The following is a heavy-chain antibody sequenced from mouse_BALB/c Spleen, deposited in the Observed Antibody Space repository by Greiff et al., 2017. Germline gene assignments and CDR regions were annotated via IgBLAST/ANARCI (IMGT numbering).Heavy chain of an antibody. J-gene: IGHJ3*01. CDR1: GYSITSGYY. CDR3: ARENYDGYFAY. CDR2: ISYDGSN. V-gene: IGHV3-6*02. D-gene: IGHD2-3*01. Sequence: EVKLQESGPGLVKPSQSLSLTCSVTGYSITSGYYWNWIRQFPGNKLEWMGYISYDGSNNYNPSLKNRISITRDTSKNQFFLKLNSVTTEDTATYYCARENYDGYFAYWGQGTLVTVSA.